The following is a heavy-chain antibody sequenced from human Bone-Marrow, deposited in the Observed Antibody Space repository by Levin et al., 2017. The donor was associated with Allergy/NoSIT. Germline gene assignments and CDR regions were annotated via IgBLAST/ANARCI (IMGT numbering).Heavy chain of an antibody. CDR3: VRDVYDLSPPPQPDY. Sequence: GASVKVSCKASGYTFSDYYIHWVRQAPGQRLECMGWIHPRNGVAKYAQKFQGRVTMTRDTSIATAYMELSSLTSDDTAVYYCVRDVYDLSPPPQPDYWGQGTLVTVSS. CDR1: GYTFSDYY. V-gene: IGHV1-2*02. J-gene: IGHJ4*02. CDR2: IHPRNGVA. D-gene: IGHD5/OR15-5a*01.